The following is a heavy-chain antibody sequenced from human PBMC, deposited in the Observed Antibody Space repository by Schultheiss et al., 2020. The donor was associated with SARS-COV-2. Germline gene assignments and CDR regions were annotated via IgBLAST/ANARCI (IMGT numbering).Heavy chain of an antibody. J-gene: IGHJ4*02. D-gene: IGHD2-15*01. CDR1: GFSLSNARMG. V-gene: IGHV2-26*01. CDR3: ARIYIAYCSGGSCYTIDY. CDR2: IFSNDEK. Sequence: SGPTLVKPTETLTLTCTVSGFSLSNARMGVSWIRQPPGKALEWLAHIFSNDEKSYSTSLKSRLTISKDTSKSQVVLTMTNMDPVDTATYYSARIYIAYCSGGSCYTIDYWGQGTLVTVSS.